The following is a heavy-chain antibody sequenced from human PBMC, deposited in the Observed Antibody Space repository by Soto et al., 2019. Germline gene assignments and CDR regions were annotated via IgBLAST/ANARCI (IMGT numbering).Heavy chain of an antibody. Sequence: SETLSLTCTVSGGSISSTTYSWGWIRQPPGKGLEWIGSMYYSGTTYSNPSLQSRVTISVDTSNNQFSLKLTSVTAADTSVYYCARHGGKLRIAGTMGNFDYWGQGSLVTVSS. V-gene: IGHV4-39*01. J-gene: IGHJ4*02. D-gene: IGHD1-20*01. CDR3: ARHGGKLRIAGTMGNFDY. CDR2: MYYSGTT. CDR1: GGSISSTTYS.